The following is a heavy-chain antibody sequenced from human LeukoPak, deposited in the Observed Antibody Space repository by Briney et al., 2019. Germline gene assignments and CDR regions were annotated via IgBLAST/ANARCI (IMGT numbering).Heavy chain of an antibody. CDR2: IKQDGSEV. D-gene: IGHD2-8*02. CDR1: GFTFRSYW. V-gene: IGHV3-7*01. J-gene: IGHJ4*02. CDR3: ARYTGWYFDY. Sequence: GGSLRLSCAPSGFTFRSYWMSWVRQAPGKGLEWVAKIKQDGSEVYYLDSVKGRFIVSRDNVKNSLYVQMNSPRVEDTAVYYCARYTGWYFDYWGQGTLVTVSS.